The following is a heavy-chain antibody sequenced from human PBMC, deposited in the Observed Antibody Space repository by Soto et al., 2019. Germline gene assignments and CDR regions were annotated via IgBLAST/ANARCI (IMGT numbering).Heavy chain of an antibody. CDR3: ARDPGLTGGACDY. J-gene: IGHJ4*02. CDR1: GFTFSSYG. Sequence: GGSLRLSCAASGFTFSSYGMHWVRQAPGKGLEWVAVIWYDGSNKYYADSVKGRFTISRDNSKNTLYLQMNSLRAEDTAVYCCARDPGLTGGACDYWGQGTLVTVSS. CDR2: IWYDGSNK. D-gene: IGHD7-27*01. V-gene: IGHV3-33*01.